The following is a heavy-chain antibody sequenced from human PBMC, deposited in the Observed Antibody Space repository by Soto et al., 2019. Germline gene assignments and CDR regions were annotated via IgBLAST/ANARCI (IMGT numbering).Heavy chain of an antibody. V-gene: IGHV1-18*04. CDR3: ARLHGYSSGWYDY. D-gene: IGHD6-19*01. Sequence: ASVKVSCKASGYTFSSNGVSCVRQAPGQGLEWMGWISTFNGNAHYAQKFQGRVTMTTDTSTNTAYMELTSLSSDDTAVYYCARLHGYSSGWYDYWGQGTLVTVSS. J-gene: IGHJ4*02. CDR1: GYTFSSNG. CDR2: ISTFNGNA.